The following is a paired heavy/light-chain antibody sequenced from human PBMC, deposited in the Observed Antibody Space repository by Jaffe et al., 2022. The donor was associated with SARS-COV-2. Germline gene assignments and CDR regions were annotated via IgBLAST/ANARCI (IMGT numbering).Heavy chain of an antibody. CDR3: ARGVDIQPWYFYYYMDV. CDR1: GGSISNYY. D-gene: IGHD5-12*01. J-gene: IGHJ6*03. V-gene: IGHV4-59*01. Sequence: QVQLQESGPGLVKPSETLSLTCNVSGGSISNYYWSWIRQPPGKGLEWIGYIHYIGNTNYNPSLKSRVTILVDTSKNQLSLKLSSVTAADTAVYYCARGVDIQPWYFYYYMDVWGKGTTVTVSS. CDR2: IHYIGNT.
Light chain of an antibody. Sequence: DIQMTQSPSSLSASVGDRVTITCRASQGISNYLAWFQQKPGKAPKSLIYAASSLQSGVPSKFSGSGSGTDFTLTISSLQPEDFATYYCQQYNSYPLTFGQGTKVEIK. CDR1: QGISNY. J-gene: IGKJ1*01. CDR2: AAS. CDR3: QQYNSYPLT. V-gene: IGKV1-16*02.